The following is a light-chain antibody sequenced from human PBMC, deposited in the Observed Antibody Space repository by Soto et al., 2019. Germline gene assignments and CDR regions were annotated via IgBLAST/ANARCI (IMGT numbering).Light chain of an antibody. J-gene: IGKJ4*01. CDR3: QQYGNYPLT. V-gene: IGKV1D-13*01. CDR2: DAS. Sequence: AIQLTQSPSSLSASVGARVTITCRTSQGIVNALAWYQQKPGRPPKLLMYDASILQTGVPLRFSGSGSGTDFTLTITSLQPEDFATYFCQQYGNYPLTFGGGTTVEVK. CDR1: QGIVNA.